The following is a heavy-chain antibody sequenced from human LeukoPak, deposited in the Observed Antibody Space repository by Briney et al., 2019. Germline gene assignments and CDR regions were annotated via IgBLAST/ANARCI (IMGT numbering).Heavy chain of an antibody. CDR3: ARDLNWFDP. V-gene: IGHV4-39*07. CDR1: GGSISSSSYY. J-gene: IGHJ5*02. Sequence: PSETLSLTCTVSGGSISSSSYYWGWIRQPPGKGLEWIGEINHSGSTNYNPSLKSRVTISVDTSKNQFSLKLSSVTAADTAVYYCARDLNWFDPWGQGTLVTVSS. CDR2: INHSGST.